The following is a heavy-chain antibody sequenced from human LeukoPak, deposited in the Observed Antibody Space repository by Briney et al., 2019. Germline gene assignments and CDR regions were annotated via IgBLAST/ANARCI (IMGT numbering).Heavy chain of an antibody. CDR2: IYPSDSST. CDR3: ARDQEAFDY. CDR1: GYTFTSNY. Sequence: GASVKVSCKASGYTFTSNYIHWVRQAPGQGLEWMGMIYPSDSSTSYAQKFQGKVTVTRDTPTSTVHMELSGLRSEDTAVYYCARDQEAFDYWGQGTLVTVSS. V-gene: IGHV1-46*01. J-gene: IGHJ4*02.